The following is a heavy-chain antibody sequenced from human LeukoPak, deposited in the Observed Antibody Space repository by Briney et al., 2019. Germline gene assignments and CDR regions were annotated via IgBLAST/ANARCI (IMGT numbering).Heavy chain of an antibody. CDR3: AKGPLRWFGELSD. D-gene: IGHD3-10*01. CDR2: VAAGSTST. CDR1: GFTFNNHA. Sequence: GGSLRLSCTVSGFTFNNHAMTWGRQAPGKGLECVSGVAAGSTSTYYAASVKCRFTVSRHNSKNTLYLQMNSLRAEATAIYYCAKGPLRWFGELSDWGPGTLVTASS. V-gene: IGHV3-23*01. J-gene: IGHJ4*01.